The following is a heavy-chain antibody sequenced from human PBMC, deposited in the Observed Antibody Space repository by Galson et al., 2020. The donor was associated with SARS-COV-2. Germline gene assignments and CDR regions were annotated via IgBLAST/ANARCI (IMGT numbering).Heavy chain of an antibody. J-gene: IGHJ6*02. CDR2: ISTSSSYT. V-gene: IGHV3-21*01. CDR3: ARDEGIRGYNYGRLYYGMDV. CDR1: GFPFSTYS. Sequence: GESPKISCAASGFPFSTYSMNWVRLAPGKGLECVSSISTSSSYTYYVDSVKGRFSISRDNPRNSLYLQMNSLRAEDTAVYYCARDEGIRGYNYGRLYYGMDVWGQGTTVTVSS. D-gene: IGHD5-18*01.